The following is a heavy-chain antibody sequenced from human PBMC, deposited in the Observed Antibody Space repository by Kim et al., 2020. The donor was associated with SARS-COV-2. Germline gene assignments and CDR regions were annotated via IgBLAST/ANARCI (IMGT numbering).Heavy chain of an antibody. Sequence: SVKVSCKASGGTFSSYAISWVRQAPGQGLEWMGGIIPIFGTANYAQKFQGRVTITADESTSTAYMELSSLRSEDTAVYYCACGGYVWGSYRYPFDYWGQGTLVTVSS. CDR3: ACGGYVWGSYRYPFDY. V-gene: IGHV1-69*13. CDR1: GGTFSSYA. J-gene: IGHJ4*02. CDR2: IIPIFGTA. D-gene: IGHD3-16*02.